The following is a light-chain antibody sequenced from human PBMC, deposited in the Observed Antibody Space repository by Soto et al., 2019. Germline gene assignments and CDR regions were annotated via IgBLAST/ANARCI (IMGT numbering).Light chain of an antibody. Sequence: DILLTQSPSFLSASVGDRVTITCRASQGVSSYLAWYQQKPGKAPRLLIYAASTLQSGVPSRFSGSGSGIEFTLTISSLQPEDFATYHCLQLSTYPRTFGQGTKVEIK. J-gene: IGKJ1*01. V-gene: IGKV1-9*01. CDR2: AAS. CDR3: LQLSTYPRT. CDR1: QGVSSY.